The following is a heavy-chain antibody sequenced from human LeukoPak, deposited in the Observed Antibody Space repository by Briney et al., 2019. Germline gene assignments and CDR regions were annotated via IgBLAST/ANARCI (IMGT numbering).Heavy chain of an antibody. Sequence: GGSLRLSCAASGFTFSSYWMSWVRQAPGKGLEWVANIKQDGSEKYYVDSVKGRFTISRDNAKNSLYLQMNSLRAEDTAVYYCAKRAGDYYDSSGYYFFDYWGQGTLVTVSS. D-gene: IGHD3-22*01. J-gene: IGHJ4*02. CDR1: GFTFSSYW. CDR2: IKQDGSEK. V-gene: IGHV3-7*01. CDR3: AKRAGDYYDSSGYYFFDY.